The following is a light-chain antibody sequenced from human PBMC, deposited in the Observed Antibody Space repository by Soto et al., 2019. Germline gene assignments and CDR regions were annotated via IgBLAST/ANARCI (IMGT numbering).Light chain of an antibody. Sequence: DIQMTQSPSTLSGSVGDRATITCRASQTIRSWLAWYLQKPGKAPTLLIYEASTLKSEVPSRFSVSGSGTEFTLTISSLQPDDFATYYCQHYDTYPQTFGQGTKVEIK. J-gene: IGKJ1*01. CDR3: QHYDTYPQT. CDR1: QTIRSW. CDR2: EAS. V-gene: IGKV1-5*01.